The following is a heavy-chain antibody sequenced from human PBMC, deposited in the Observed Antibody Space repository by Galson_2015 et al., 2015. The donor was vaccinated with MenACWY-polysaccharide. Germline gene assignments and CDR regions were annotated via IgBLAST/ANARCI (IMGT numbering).Heavy chain of an antibody. CDR1: GGTFSSYA. CDR2: IIPIFGTA. J-gene: IGHJ6*02. D-gene: IGHD6-19*01. Sequence: SVKVSCKASGGTFSSYAISWVRQAPGQGLEWMGGIIPIFGTANYAQKFQGRVTITADESTSTAYMELSSLRSEDTAVYYCARGRIQWLVLRYYYYGMDVWGQGTTATVSS. V-gene: IGHV1-69*13. CDR3: ARGRIQWLVLRYYYYGMDV.